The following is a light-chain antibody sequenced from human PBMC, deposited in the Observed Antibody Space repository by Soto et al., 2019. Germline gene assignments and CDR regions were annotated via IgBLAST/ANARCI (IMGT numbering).Light chain of an antibody. CDR1: QDINNY. V-gene: IGKV1-33*01. Sequence: DIQMTQSPSSLSASVGDRVTITCQASQDINNYVNWYQQKPGKAPKLLIFDASTLKTEVPSRFSGSGSGTDFSFTISSLQPEDIATYYCQQSNDLVSFGQGTRLEIK. CDR3: QQSNDLVS. J-gene: IGKJ5*01. CDR2: DAS.